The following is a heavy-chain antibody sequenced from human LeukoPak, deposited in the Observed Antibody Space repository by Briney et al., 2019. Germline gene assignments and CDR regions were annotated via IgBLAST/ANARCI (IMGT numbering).Heavy chain of an antibody. J-gene: IGHJ4*02. CDR1: GYTFTSYY. V-gene: IGHV1-46*01. Sequence: ASVKVSCKASGYTFTSYYMHWVRQAPGQGLEWMGIINPSGGSTSYAQKFQGRVTMTRDTSISTAYMELSRLRSDDTAVYYCARDPRVSSSWYFGSAFDYWGQGTLVTVSS. CDR2: INPSGGST. CDR3: ARDPRVSSSWYFGSAFDY. D-gene: IGHD6-13*01.